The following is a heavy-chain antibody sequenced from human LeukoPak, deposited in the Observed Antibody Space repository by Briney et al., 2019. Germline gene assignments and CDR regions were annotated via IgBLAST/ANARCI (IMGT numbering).Heavy chain of an antibody. J-gene: IGHJ5*02. V-gene: IGHV1-18*01. D-gene: IGHD2-2*01. CDR1: GYTFTSYG. CDR2: ISAYNGNT. Sequence: GASVKVSCKASGYTFTSYGISWVRQAPGQGLEWMGWISAYNGNTNYAQKLQGRVTMTTDTSTSTAYMELRSLRSDDTAVYYCARVNLSCSSTSCSVWFDPWGQGTLVTVSS. CDR3: ARVNLSCSSTSCSVWFDP.